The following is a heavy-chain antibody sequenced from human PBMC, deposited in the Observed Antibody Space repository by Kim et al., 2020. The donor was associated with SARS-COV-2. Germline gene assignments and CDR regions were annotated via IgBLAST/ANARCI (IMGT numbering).Heavy chain of an antibody. J-gene: IGHJ3*02. Sequence: GSTYYADSVKGRFTISRDNSKNTLYLQMNSLRAEDTAVYYCARAGSAFDIWGQGTMVTVSS. CDR2: GST. V-gene: IGHV3-66*01. CDR3: ARAGSAFDI.